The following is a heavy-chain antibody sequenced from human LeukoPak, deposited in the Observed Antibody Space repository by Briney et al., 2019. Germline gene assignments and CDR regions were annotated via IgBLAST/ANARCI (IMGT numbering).Heavy chain of an antibody. CDR3: ASTIRDGYNSEGIDY. CDR1: GGSISSSNW. CDR2: IYHSGST. Sequence: SGTLSLTCAVSGGSISSSNWWSWVRQPPGKGLERIGEIYHSGSTNYNPSLKSRVTISADKSKNQFSLKLSSVTAADTAVYYCASTIRDGYNSEGIDYWGQGTLVTVSS. J-gene: IGHJ4*02. D-gene: IGHD5-24*01. V-gene: IGHV4-4*02.